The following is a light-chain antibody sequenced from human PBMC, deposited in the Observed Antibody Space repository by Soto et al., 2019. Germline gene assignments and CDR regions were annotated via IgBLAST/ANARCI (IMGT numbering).Light chain of an antibody. CDR2: AAS. CDR3: QQYNNWPRM. J-gene: IGKJ1*01. Sequence: EIVMTQSPATLSVSQGERATLSCRASQSVSSNLAWYKQKPGQAPRLLIYAASTRATGIPARFSGSGSGTEFTLTISRLQSEDFAVYYCQQYNNWPRMFGQGTRVEI. V-gene: IGKV3-15*01. CDR1: QSVSSN.